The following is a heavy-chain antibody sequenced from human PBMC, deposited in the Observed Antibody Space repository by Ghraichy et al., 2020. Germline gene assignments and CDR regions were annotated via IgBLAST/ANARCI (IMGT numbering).Heavy chain of an antibody. CDR1: GGSFSGYY. Sequence: SETLSLTCAVYGGSFSGYYWSWIRQPPGKGLEWIGEINHSGSTNYNPSLKSRVTISVDTSKNQFSLKLSSVTAADTAVYYCARVVTGVPNWFDPWGQGTLVTVSS. D-gene: IGHD3-9*01. V-gene: IGHV4-34*01. J-gene: IGHJ5*02. CDR2: INHSGST. CDR3: ARVVTGVPNWFDP.